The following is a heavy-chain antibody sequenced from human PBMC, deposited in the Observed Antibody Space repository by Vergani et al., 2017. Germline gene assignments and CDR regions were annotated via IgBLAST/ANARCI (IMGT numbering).Heavy chain of an antibody. D-gene: IGHD3-10*01. CDR1: GGSISSGAFS. Sequence: QLQLQESGSGLVKPSQTLSLNCAASGGSISSGAFSWGWIRQPPGRGLQWIGHIFQSGSPSYNASLKSRVNISLDKSKNHFSLSLSSVTAADTAGYYGVRRNNVVRETDYFDYWGEGSLVTGSS. CDR3: VRRNNVVRETDYFDY. J-gene: IGHJ4*02. V-gene: IGHV4-30-2*01. CDR2: IFQSGSP.